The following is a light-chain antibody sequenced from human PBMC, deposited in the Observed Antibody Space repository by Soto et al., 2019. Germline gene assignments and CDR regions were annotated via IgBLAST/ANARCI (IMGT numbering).Light chain of an antibody. J-gene: IGKJ2*01. Sequence: EIVLTQSPGTLSLSPGERATLSCRASQSVSSSYLAWYQHKPGQAPRLLIYVASSRATGIPDRFSGSGSGTDFTLTISRLEPEDFAVYYCQQYGSSPPYTFGQGTKLEIK. CDR3: QQYGSSPPYT. CDR2: VAS. V-gene: IGKV3-20*01. CDR1: QSVSSSY.